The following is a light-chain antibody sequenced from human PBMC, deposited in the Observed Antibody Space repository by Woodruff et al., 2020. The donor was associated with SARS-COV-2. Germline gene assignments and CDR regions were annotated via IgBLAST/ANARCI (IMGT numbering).Light chain of an antibody. V-gene: IGKV3D-15*01. CDR3: QQYNNWPPFT. Sequence: GERATLSCRASQSVSSSYLAWYQQKPGQAPRLLIYGASTRATGIPARFSGSGSGTEFTLTISSLQSEDFAVYYCQQYNNWPPFTFG. J-gene: IGKJ3*01. CDR1: QSVSSSY. CDR2: GAS.